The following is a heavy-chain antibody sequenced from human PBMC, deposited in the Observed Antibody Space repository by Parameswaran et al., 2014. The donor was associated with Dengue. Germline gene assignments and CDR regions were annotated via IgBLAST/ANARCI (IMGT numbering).Heavy chain of an antibody. Sequence: SNARGCARCPGKGLEWVSTISGSGGSTYYADSVKGRFTISRDYSKNTLYLQLNSLKAEDTALYYCTTDEEVAHFGGNSFKDVWGQGTTVTVSS. CDR2: ISGSGGST. V-gene: IGHV3-23*01. CDR3: TTDEEVAHFGGNSFKDV. J-gene: IGHJ6*02. D-gene: IGHD4-23*01. CDR1: SNA.